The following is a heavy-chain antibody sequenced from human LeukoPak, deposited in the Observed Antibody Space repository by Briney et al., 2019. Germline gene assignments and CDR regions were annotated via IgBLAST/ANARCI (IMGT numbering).Heavy chain of an antibody. V-gene: IGHV4-39*07. CDR3: ARDRDNWNDSPGSVDY. Sequence: PSETLSLTCAVYGGSISSSSYYWGWIRQPPGKGLEWIGSIYYSGSTYYNPSLKSRVTISVDTSKNQFSLKLSSVTAADTAVYYCARDRDNWNDSPGSVDYWGQGTLVTVSS. D-gene: IGHD1-20*01. CDR1: GGSISSSSYY. J-gene: IGHJ4*02. CDR2: IYYSGST.